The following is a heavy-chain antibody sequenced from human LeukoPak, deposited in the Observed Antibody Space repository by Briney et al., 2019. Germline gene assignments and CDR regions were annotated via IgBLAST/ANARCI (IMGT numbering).Heavy chain of an antibody. J-gene: IGHJ6*02. D-gene: IGHD3-10*01. CDR1: GGSFSGYY. CDR2: INHSGST. CDR3: ARKYYLDV. V-gene: IGHV4-34*01. Sequence: PSETLSLTCAVYGGSFSGYYWSWIRQPPGKGLEWIGEINHSGSTNYNPSLKSRVTISVDTSKNQFSLKLSSVTAADTAVYYCARKYYLDVWGQGTTVTVSS.